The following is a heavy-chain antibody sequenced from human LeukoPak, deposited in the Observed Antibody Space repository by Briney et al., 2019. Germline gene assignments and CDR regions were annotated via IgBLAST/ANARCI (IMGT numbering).Heavy chain of an antibody. CDR2: INTNTGNP. Sequence: ASVKVSCKAAGYTFTSYAMNWVRQAPGQGLEWMGWINTNTGNPTYAQGFTGRCGFSVDTSVSTAYLQWSSLKASATAMYYCARHVGRYFDWLNYYYYMDVWGKGTTVTVSS. D-gene: IGHD3-9*01. CDR3: ARHVGRYFDWLNYYYYMDV. CDR1: GYTFTSYA. J-gene: IGHJ6*03. V-gene: IGHV7-4-1*02.